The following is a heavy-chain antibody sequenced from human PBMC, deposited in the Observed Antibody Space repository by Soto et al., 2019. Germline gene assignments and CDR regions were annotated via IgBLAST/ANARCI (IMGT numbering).Heavy chain of an antibody. D-gene: IGHD2-21*01. CDR3: ARPPGYISDWYYFDL. J-gene: IGHJ4*02. CDR1: GYTFVNYS. Sequence: ASVKVSCKASGYTFVNYSMHWVRQAPGQGFEWMGRISPNSGGTNDAQKFQGRVSMTWDTSLKTDYMELSSLMSEDTAVYYCARPPGYISDWYYFDLWGQGTQVTVSS. V-gene: IGHV1-2*02. CDR2: ISPNSGGT.